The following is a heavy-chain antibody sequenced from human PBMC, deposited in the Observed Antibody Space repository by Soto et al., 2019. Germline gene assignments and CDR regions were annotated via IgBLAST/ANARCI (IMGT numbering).Heavy chain of an antibody. J-gene: IGHJ4*02. Sequence: QVQLQESGPRLVKPSGTLSLTCAVSGASISSTNWWSWVRPPPGKGMEWIGEIYHSGRTNYNSALKSRVTISVDKSKNLCSRNLSSVTAADTAVYYCVTLVVGSSYFGFWGQGTLVTVSS. D-gene: IGHD3-22*01. CDR2: IYHSGRT. V-gene: IGHV4-4*02. CDR3: VTLVVGSSYFGF. CDR1: GASISSTNW.